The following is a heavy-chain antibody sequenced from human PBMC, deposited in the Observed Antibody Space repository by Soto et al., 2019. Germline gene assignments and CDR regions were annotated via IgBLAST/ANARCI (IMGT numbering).Heavy chain of an antibody. CDR3: ATGQGVGDHSFDS. Sequence: PGGSLRLSCEASGFTFSGFDMHWVRQPTGKGLEWVSTIGTAGDTYYAVSVKGRFTISRDNAKNSLSLQMNSLRAGDTAVYFCATGQGVGDHSFDSWGQGTQVTVSS. D-gene: IGHD3-10*01. V-gene: IGHV3-13*01. CDR1: GFTFSGFD. J-gene: IGHJ4*02. CDR2: IGTAGDT.